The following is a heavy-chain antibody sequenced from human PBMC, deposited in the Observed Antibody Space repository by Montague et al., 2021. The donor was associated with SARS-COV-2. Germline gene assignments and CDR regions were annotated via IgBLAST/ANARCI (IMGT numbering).Heavy chain of an antibody. J-gene: IGHJ1*01. CDR3: ARDGDYGGTWYSFLQN. V-gene: IGHV6-1*01. Sequence: CAISGDSVSSDTAACHWIRQSPSRGLEWLGRTFYRSQWHTDYAASVRSRISFSGDISKNQFSLHLNSVTPEDTAIYYCARDGDYGGTWYSFLQNWGQGTLVIVSS. CDR1: GDSVSSDTAA. CDR2: TFYRSQWHT. D-gene: IGHD4-17*01.